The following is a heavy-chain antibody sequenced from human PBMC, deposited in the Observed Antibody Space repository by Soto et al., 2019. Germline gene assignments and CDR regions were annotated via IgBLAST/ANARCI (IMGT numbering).Heavy chain of an antibody. CDR2: INAGNGNT. D-gene: IGHD3-3*01. J-gene: IGHJ6*02. CDR3: ATAEVKTVYYDFWSGYSPYGMDV. CDR1: GYTFTSYA. Sequence: ASVKVSCKASGYTFTSYAMHWVRQAPGQRLEWMGWINAGNGNTKYSQKFQGRVTITRDTSASTAYMELSSLRSEDTAVYYCATAEVKTVYYDFWSGYSPYGMDVWGQGTTVTVSS. V-gene: IGHV1-3*01.